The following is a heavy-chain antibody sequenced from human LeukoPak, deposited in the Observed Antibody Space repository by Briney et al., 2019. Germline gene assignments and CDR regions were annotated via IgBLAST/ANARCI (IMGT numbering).Heavy chain of an antibody. Sequence: GGSLRLSCAASGFTFSSYAMRWVRQAPGKGLERVAVISYDGSNKYYADPVKGRFTISRDNSKNTLYLQMNSLRAEDTAVCYCARDWTQYYDFWSAPEPYFDYWGQGTLVTVSS. CDR2: ISYDGSNK. V-gene: IGHV3-30*04. J-gene: IGHJ4*02. CDR1: GFTFSSYA. D-gene: IGHD3-3*01. CDR3: ARDWTQYYDFWSAPEPYFDY.